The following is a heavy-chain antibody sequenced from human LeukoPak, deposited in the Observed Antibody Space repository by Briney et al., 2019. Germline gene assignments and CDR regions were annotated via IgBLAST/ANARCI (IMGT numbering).Heavy chain of an antibody. Sequence: ASVKVSCKASDYTFTTYGISWVRQGPGQGLEWLGIINPSGGSTSYAQKFQGRVTMTRDTSTSTVYMELSSLRSEDTAVYYCATTTVVTQFDYWGQGTLVTVSS. CDR1: DYTFTTYG. CDR2: INPSGGST. D-gene: IGHD4-23*01. J-gene: IGHJ4*02. CDR3: ATTTVVTQFDY. V-gene: IGHV1-46*01.